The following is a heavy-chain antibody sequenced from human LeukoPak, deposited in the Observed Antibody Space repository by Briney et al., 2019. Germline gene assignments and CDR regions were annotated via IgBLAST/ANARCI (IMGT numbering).Heavy chain of an antibody. J-gene: IGHJ5*01. CDR2: FDPEDGEP. D-gene: IGHD1-1*01. CDR3: ATEKDELLDS. CDR1: GYSLSELF. V-gene: IGHV1-24*01. Sequence: ASVKVSCKVSGYSLSELFTHWVRQAPGKGLEWMGGFDPEDGEPMYAQKFQGRVTMTEDKSTDTAYMELRSLRSEDTAVYYCATEKDELLDSWGQGTLVTVSS.